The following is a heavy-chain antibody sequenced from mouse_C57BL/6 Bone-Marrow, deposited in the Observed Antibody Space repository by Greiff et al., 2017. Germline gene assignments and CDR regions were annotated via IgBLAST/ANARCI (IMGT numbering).Heavy chain of an antibody. J-gene: IGHJ4*01. CDR3: ARWNGWLAFLYYYARDY. CDR2: IYPRSGNT. CDR1: GYTFTSYG. Sequence: VKLVESGAELARPGASVKLSCKASGYTFTSYGISWVKQRTGQGLEWIGEIYPRSGNTYYNEKFKGKATLTADTSSRTAYMELRSLTSEDSAVYFCARWNGWLAFLYYYARDYWGQGTSVTVSS. V-gene: IGHV1-81*01. D-gene: IGHD2-3*01.